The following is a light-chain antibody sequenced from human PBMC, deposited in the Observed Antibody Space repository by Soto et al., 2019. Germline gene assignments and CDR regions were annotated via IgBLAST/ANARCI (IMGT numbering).Light chain of an antibody. J-gene: IGLJ2*01. V-gene: IGLV2-23*01. CDR3: FSYGGYHSWE. CDR1: SSDVGSYGL. Sequence: QSALTQPASVSGSPGQSITISCTGTSSDVGSYGLVSWYQQHPGKAPKLIIHEDTKRPSGVSNRSSGSKSGNTASLTISGLQAEDEADYNCFSYGGYHSWEFGGGTKLTVL. CDR2: EDT.